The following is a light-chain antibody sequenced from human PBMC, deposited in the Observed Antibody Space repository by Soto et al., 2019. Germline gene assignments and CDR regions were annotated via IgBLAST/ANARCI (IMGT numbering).Light chain of an antibody. V-gene: IGKV3-20*01. J-gene: IGKJ1*01. CDR2: GAS. CDR3: KQYGRSPWT. CDR1: QSISSNY. Sequence: EIVLTQSPGTLSLSPGERATLSCRASQSISSNYLAWYQQKPGQAPRLLIYGASSRATGIPDRFSGSGSGTDFTLTIRRLEPEDFAVYYCKQYGRSPWTFGQGTKVEIK.